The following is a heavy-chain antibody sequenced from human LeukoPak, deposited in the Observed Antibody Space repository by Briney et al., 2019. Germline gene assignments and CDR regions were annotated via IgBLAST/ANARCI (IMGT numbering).Heavy chain of an antibody. D-gene: IGHD1-26*01. J-gene: IGHJ4*02. CDR1: GFTFGDYA. CDR2: IRSKAYGGTT. V-gene: IGHV3-49*04. CDR3: SIPSGSYYGDYYFDY. Sequence: GGSLRLSCTASGFTFGDYAMSWVRQAPGKGLEWVGFIRSKAYGGTTEYAASVKGRFTISRDDSKSIAYLHMSSLTTEDTAVYYCSIPSGSYYGDYYFDYWGQGTLVTVSS.